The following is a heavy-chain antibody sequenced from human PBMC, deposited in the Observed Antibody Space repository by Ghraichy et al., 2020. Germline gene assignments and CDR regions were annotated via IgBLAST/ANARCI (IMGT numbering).Heavy chain of an antibody. CDR3: VRAFDY. J-gene: IGHJ4*02. CDR1: GFTFSNYW. V-gene: IGHV3-74*01. Sequence: GGSLRLSCAASGFTFSNYWMHWVRQAPGKGLVWVSRIYDDASITHYVDSVKGRFTISRDNAKNMVYLQMNSLRAEDTAIYYCVRAFDYWGQGTLVTVSS. CDR2: IYDDASIT.